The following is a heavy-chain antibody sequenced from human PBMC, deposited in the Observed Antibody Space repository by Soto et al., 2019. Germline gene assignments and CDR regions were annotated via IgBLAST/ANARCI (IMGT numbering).Heavy chain of an antibody. J-gene: IGHJ4*02. V-gene: IGHV3-7*04. CDR2: IKQDGSEK. D-gene: IGHD2-2*01. CDR3: ARDPGCSSTSCYGHY. Sequence: GGSLRLSCAASGFTFGSYRLSWVRQAPGKGLEWVANIKQDGSEKYYVDSVEGRFTISRDNAKNSLYLQMNSLRAEDTAVYYCARDPGCSSTSCYGHYWGQGTLVTVSS. CDR1: GFTFGSYR.